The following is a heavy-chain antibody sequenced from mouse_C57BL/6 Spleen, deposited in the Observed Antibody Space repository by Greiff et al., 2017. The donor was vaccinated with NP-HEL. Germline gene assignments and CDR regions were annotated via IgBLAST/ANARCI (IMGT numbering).Heavy chain of an antibody. D-gene: IGHD1-1*01. CDR2: ILPGSGST. V-gene: IGHV1-9*01. CDR3: ARRSDYYGSSEFAY. J-gene: IGHJ3*01. Sequence: QVQLQQSGAELMKPGASVKLSCKATGYTFTGYWIEWVKQRPGHGLEWIGEILPGSGSTNYNEKFKGKATFTADTSSNTAYMQLSSLKTEDSAIYDSARRSDYYGSSEFAYWGQGTLVTVSA. CDR1: GYTFTGYW.